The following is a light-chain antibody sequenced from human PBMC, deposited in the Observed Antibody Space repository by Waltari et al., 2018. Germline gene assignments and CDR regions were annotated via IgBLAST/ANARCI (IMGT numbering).Light chain of an antibody. Sequence: QLVLTQSPSVSASLGPSAKLTCTLDSVHSDYAIAWHQQQSEKGPRFLMQLDGDGSRNKGDGIPDRFSGSSSGGERYLTSSSLQAEDEADYYCQTWGPGIRVFGGGTKVTVL. CDR2: LDGDGSR. CDR1: SVHSDYA. CDR3: QTWGPGIRV. J-gene: IGLJ3*02. V-gene: IGLV4-69*01.